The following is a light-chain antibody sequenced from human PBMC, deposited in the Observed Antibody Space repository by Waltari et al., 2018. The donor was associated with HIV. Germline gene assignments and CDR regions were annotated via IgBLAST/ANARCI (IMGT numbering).Light chain of an antibody. Sequence: DIVMTKSPDSLAVSLGERATINCTSSQSALPSSNNKNYLAWYQQKPGQPPKLLIYWASTRESGVPDRFSGSGSGTDFTLTISSLQAEDVALYYCQQYYSTPYTFGQGTKLEIK. J-gene: IGKJ2*01. V-gene: IGKV4-1*01. CDR3: QQYYSTPYT. CDR2: WAS. CDR1: QSALPSSNNKNY.